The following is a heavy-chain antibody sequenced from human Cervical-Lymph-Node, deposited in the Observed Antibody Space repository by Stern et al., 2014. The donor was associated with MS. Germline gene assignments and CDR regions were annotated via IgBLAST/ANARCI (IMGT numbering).Heavy chain of an antibody. D-gene: IGHD5-24*01. CDR1: RDSFTHSW. V-gene: IGHV5-51*01. J-gene: IGHJ4*02. Sequence: VQLGQSGSEVKKPGESLKISCKASRDSFTHSWIGWVRQMPGKGLEWMGIIFPADSDTKYSPSFEGQVTFSVDRSTSTAHLQWSSLKASDTAIYYCARHHGHSPTPFDSWGQGTRVTVSS. CDR2: IFPADSDT. CDR3: ARHHGHSPTPFDS.